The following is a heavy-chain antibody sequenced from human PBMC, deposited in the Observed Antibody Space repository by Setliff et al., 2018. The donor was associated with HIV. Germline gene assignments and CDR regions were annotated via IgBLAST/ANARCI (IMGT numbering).Heavy chain of an antibody. CDR1: GFTVSNYW. D-gene: IGHD6-6*01. CDR3: ARDGASLAARTYNYYYMDV. CDR2: INQDGSEK. V-gene: IGHV3-7*03. J-gene: IGHJ6*03. Sequence: ASVKVSCAASGFTVSNYWMSWVRQAPGKGLEWVANINQDGSEKYYVDSVKGRFTISRDNAKNSLYLEMNSLRAEDTAVYYCARDGASLAARTYNYYYMDVWGKGTTVTVSS.